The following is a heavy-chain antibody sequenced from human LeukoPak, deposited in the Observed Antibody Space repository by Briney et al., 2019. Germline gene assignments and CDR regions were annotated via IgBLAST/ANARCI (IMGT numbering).Heavy chain of an antibody. D-gene: IGHD2-21*02. CDR2: ISSSSSTI. CDR1: GFTFSSYS. Sequence: GGSLRLSCAASGFTFSSYSMNWVRQAPGKGLEWVSYISSSSSTIYYADSVKGRFTISRDNSKNTLYLQMNSLRGEDTAVYYCARVPYCGGDCYSWSYYYMDVWGIGTTVTISS. J-gene: IGHJ6*03. CDR3: ARVPYCGGDCYSWSYYYMDV. V-gene: IGHV3-48*01.